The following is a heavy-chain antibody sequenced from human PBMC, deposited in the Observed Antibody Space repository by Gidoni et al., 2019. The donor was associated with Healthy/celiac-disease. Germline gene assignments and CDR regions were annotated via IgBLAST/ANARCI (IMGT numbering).Heavy chain of an antibody. J-gene: IGHJ4*02. V-gene: IGHV4-34*01. Sequence: QVQLQQWGVGLLKPSETLSLTCAVYGGSFSGYYWHWIRQPPGKGLEWIGEINHSGSTNYNPSLKSRVTISVDTSKNQFSLKLSSVTAADTAVYYCARNRWKWDGSSGPFDYWGQGTRSPSPQ. CDR3: ARNRWKWDGSSGPFDY. CDR2: INHSGST. CDR1: GGSFSGYY. D-gene: IGHD6-6*01.